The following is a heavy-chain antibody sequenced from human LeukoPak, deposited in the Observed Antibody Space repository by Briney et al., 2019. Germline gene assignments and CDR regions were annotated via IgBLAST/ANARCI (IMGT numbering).Heavy chain of an antibody. CDR3: ARDGSGGSVAFDH. CDR1: GGSISSGDYY. Sequence: SQTLSLTCTVSGGSISSGDYYWSWIRQPPGKGLEWIGYIYYSGSTYYNPSLKSRVTISVDPSKNQFSLKLSSVTAADTAVYYCARDGSGGSVAFDHWGQGTLVTVSS. D-gene: IGHD4-23*01. V-gene: IGHV4-30-4*08. J-gene: IGHJ4*02. CDR2: IYYSGST.